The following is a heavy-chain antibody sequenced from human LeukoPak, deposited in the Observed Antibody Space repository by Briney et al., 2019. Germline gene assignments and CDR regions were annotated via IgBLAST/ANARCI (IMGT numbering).Heavy chain of an antibody. CDR3: ARQGCTNGVCYVADY. CDR2: IYYSGST. CDR1: GGSISSSSYY. Sequence: TSETLSLTCTVSGGSISSSSYYWGWIRQPPGKGLEWIGTIYYSGSTYYNPSLKSRVTISVDTSKNQFSLKLSSVTAADTAVYYCARQGCTNGVCYVADYWGQGTLVTVSS. V-gene: IGHV4-39*01. J-gene: IGHJ4*02. D-gene: IGHD2-8*01.